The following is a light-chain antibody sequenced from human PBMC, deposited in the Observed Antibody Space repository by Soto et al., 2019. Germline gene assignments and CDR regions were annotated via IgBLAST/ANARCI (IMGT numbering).Light chain of an antibody. CDR3: QQRGNWPPPWT. CDR2: GAS. J-gene: IGKJ1*01. V-gene: IGKV3-11*01. CDR1: QSISIN. Sequence: EIVLPQSPGTLSVSPGERVNLSCRASQSISINLAWYQHQPGQAPRLLIHGASIRATGIPARFSGSWSGTDFTLTINGLEPEDSAVYYGQQRGNWPPPWTVGQGTKVDIK.